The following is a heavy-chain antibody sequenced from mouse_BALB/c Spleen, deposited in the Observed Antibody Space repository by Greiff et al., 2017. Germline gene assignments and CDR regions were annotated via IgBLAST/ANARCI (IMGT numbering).Heavy chain of an antibody. V-gene: IGHV14-3*02. CDR1: GFNIKDTY. Sequence: EVQLQQSGAELVKPGASVKLSCTASGFNIKDTYMHWVKQRPEQGLEWIGRIDPANGNTKYDPKFQGKATITADTSSNTAYLQLSSLTSEDTAVYYCARRGLRLRYYAMDYWGQGTSVTVSS. D-gene: IGHD1-2*01. J-gene: IGHJ4*01. CDR2: IDPANGNT. CDR3: ARRGLRLRYYAMDY.